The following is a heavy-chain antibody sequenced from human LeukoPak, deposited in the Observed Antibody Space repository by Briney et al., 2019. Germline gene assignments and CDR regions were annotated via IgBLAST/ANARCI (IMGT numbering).Heavy chain of an antibody. CDR1: GFAFSRYG. CDR3: AREHTIAATGTHWFAP. J-gene: IGHJ5*02. V-gene: IGHV3-33*01. CDR2: MWYDGSNE. Sequence: GGSLRLSCAASGFAFSRYGMHWLRQAPGTGREWVAVMWYDGSNEAYADSVRGRFTISRDNSENRLYLQMSSLRVEDTAVYYCAREHTIAATGTHWFAPWGQGTLVTVSS. D-gene: IGHD6-13*01.